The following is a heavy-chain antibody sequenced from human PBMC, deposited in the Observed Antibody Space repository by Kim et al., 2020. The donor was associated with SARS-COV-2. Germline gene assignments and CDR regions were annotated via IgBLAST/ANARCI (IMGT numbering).Heavy chain of an antibody. D-gene: IGHD4-17*01. V-gene: IGHV4-59*01. CDR2: IYYSGSS. J-gene: IGHJ6*02. CDR1: GGSISSYY. CDR3: ARVPPSTVSGYYYGMDV. Sequence: SETLSLTCTVSGGSISSYYWSWIRQPPGKGLEWIGYIYYSGSSNYNPSLKSRVTISVDTSKNQFSLKLSSVTAADTAVYYCARVPPSTVSGYYYGMDVWGQGTTVTVSS.